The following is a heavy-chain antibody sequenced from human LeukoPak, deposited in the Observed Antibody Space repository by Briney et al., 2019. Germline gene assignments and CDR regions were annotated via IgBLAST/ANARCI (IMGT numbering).Heavy chain of an antibody. V-gene: IGHV1-18*01. CDR2: VSAYNENT. J-gene: IGHJ4*02. CDR3: ARSAAAGSGYFDY. CDR1: GYTFTSYD. D-gene: IGHD6-13*01. Sequence: ASVKVSCKASGYTFTSYDIYWVRQAPGHGLEWMGWVSAYNENTNYAQKLQGRVTMTTDTSTSTAYMELRSLRSDDTAIYYCARSAAAGSGYFDYWGQGTLVTVSS.